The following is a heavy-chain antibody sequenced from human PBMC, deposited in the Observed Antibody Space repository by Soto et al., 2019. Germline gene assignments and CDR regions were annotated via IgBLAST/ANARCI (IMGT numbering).Heavy chain of an antibody. V-gene: IGHV1-69*06. Sequence: GASVKVSCKASGGTFSSYAISWVRQAPGQGLEWMGGIIPIFGTANYAQKFQGRVTITADKSTSTAYMELSSLRSEDTAVYYCAARYSRGYYYGMDVWGQGTTVTVSS. D-gene: IGHD5-18*01. CDR2: IIPIFGTA. CDR1: GGTFSSYA. CDR3: AARYSRGYYYGMDV. J-gene: IGHJ6*02.